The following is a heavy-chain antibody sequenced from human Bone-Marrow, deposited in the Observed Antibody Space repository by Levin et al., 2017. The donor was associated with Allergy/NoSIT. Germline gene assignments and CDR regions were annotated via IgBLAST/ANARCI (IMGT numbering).Heavy chain of an antibody. J-gene: IGHJ4*02. CDR2: IHYTGTT. CDR1: GDSITSGPYY. V-gene: IGHV4-39*07. Sequence: SETLSLTCTVSGDSITSGPYYWGWLRQSPGKGLEWIGSIHYTGTTFYNPSLKSRVTISVDTSKNQFSLRVRSVTAADTALYYCARDIEDVVVLDYWGQGTLVTVSS. CDR3: ARDIEDVVVLDY. D-gene: IGHD2-21*01.